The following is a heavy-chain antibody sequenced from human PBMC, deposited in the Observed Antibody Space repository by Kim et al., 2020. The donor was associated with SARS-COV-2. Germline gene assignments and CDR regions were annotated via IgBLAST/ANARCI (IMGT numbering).Heavy chain of an antibody. CDR3: WRQGTGSNYNVHAFDL. V-gene: IGHV4-59*08. CDR2: IYYSGST. D-gene: IGHD3-10*01. CDR1: GGSISSSY. Sequence: SETLSLTCTVSGGSISSSYLSWIRQPPGKGLEWIGYIYYSGSTNYNPSLKSRVTISVDTSKNQTSLKLSSGTAADTAAVYCWRQGTGSNYNVHAFDLWG. J-gene: IGHJ2*01.